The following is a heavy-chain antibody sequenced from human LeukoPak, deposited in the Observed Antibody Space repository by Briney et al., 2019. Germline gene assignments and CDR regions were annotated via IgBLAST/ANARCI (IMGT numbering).Heavy chain of an antibody. Sequence: GGSLRLSCAASGFTFDDYAMHWVRQAPGKGLEWVSGISWNSGSIGYADSVKGRSTISRDNAKNSLYLQMNSLRAEDTALYYCAKDNHHILTGPTGGPDYWGQGTLVTVSS. CDR2: ISWNSGSI. J-gene: IGHJ4*02. D-gene: IGHD3-9*01. CDR3: AKDNHHILTGPTGGPDY. V-gene: IGHV3-9*01. CDR1: GFTFDDYA.